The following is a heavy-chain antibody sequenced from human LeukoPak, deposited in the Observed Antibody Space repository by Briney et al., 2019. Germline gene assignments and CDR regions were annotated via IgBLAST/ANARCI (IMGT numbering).Heavy chain of an antibody. CDR1: GFTFSSYW. Sequence: PGGSLRLSCAASGFTFSSYWVHWVRQAPGKGLVWVSRISNDGSTTNYADSVKGRFTISRDNAKNTLYLQMNSLRAEDTAVYYCARGRSYCSGGTCYHNFDYWGQGTLVTVSS. D-gene: IGHD2-15*01. V-gene: IGHV3-74*01. CDR3: ARGRSYCSGGTCYHNFDY. CDR2: ISNDGSTT. J-gene: IGHJ4*02.